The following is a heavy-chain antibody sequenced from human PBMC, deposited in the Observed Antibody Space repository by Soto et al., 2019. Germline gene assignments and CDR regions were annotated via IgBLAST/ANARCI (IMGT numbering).Heavy chain of an antibody. J-gene: IGHJ4*02. Sequence: EVQLVESGGGLVQPGGSLKLSCAASGFTFNGSAMHWVRQASGKGLEWVGRIRSKANSYATAYAASVKGRFTISRDDSKNTAYLQMNSLKTEDTAVYYCTRIAAAGLYDYWGQGTLVTVSS. V-gene: IGHV3-73*01. CDR1: GFTFNGSA. CDR2: IRSKANSYAT. D-gene: IGHD6-13*01. CDR3: TRIAAAGLYDY.